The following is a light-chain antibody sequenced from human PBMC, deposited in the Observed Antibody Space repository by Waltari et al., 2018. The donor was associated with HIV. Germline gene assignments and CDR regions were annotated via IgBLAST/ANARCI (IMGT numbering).Light chain of an antibody. CDR1: QGIRND. V-gene: IGKV1-6*01. CDR2: GAS. Sequence: AIQMPQSPSSLSASVGDNVTITCRASQGIRNDLGWYQNRPGKAPKLLIYGASTLDSGVPSRFSGGGSGTVFTLTVNSLQPEDFATYYCLQEYTYPRTFGPGTKVDV. CDR3: LQEYTYPRT. J-gene: IGKJ3*01.